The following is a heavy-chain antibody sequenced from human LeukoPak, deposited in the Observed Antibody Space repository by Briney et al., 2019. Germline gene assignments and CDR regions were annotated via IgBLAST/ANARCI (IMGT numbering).Heavy chain of an antibody. CDR3: ASHNQDDFWSGEDAFDI. J-gene: IGHJ3*02. Sequence: SQTLSLTCTVSGGSISSGDYYWSWIRQPPGKGLEWIGYIYYSGSTYYNPSLKSRVTISVDPSKNQFSLKLSSVTAADTAVYSCASHNQDDFWSGEDAFDIWGQGTMVTVSS. CDR1: GGSISSGDYY. V-gene: IGHV4-30-4*08. D-gene: IGHD3-3*01. CDR2: IYYSGST.